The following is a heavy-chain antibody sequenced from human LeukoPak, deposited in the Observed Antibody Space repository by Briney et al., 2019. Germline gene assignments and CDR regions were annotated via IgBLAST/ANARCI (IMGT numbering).Heavy chain of an antibody. V-gene: IGHV4-30-2*01. CDR1: GGSISSGGYS. CDR3: TRAFASGWYDAFDI. Sequence: PSETLSLTCAVSGGSISSGGYSWSWIRQPPGKGLEWIGYIYHSGSTYYNPSLKSRVTISVDTSKNQFSLKLSSVTAADTAVYYCTRAFASGWYDAFDIWGQGTMVTVSS. D-gene: IGHD6-13*01. CDR2: IYHSGST. J-gene: IGHJ3*02.